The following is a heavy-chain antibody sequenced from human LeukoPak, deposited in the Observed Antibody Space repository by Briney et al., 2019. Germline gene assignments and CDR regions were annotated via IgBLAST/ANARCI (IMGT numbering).Heavy chain of an antibody. V-gene: IGHV4-30-4*08. J-gene: IGHJ5*02. CDR3: ARHPPVNWFDP. Sequence: PSETLSLTCTVSGGSISSGDYYWSWIRQPPGKGLEWIGYIYYSGSTYYNPSLKSRVTISVDTSKNQFSLRLSSVTAADTAVYYCARHPPVNWFDPWGQGTLVTVSS. CDR2: IYYSGST. CDR1: GGSISSGDYY.